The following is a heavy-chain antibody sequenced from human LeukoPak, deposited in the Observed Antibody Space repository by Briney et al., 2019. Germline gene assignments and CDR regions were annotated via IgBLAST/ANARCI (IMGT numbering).Heavy chain of an antibody. CDR2: IYYSGST. CDR1: GGSINSYY. V-gene: IGHV4-59*01. J-gene: IGHJ4*02. CDR3: ARDRDHYDSSGYQHYFDY. Sequence: PSETLSLTCTVSGGSINSYYWSWIRQPPGKGLEWIGYIYYSGSTNYNPSLKSRVTISADTSKNQFSLKLSSVTAADTAVYYCARDRDHYDSSGYQHYFDYWGQGTLVTVSS. D-gene: IGHD3-22*01.